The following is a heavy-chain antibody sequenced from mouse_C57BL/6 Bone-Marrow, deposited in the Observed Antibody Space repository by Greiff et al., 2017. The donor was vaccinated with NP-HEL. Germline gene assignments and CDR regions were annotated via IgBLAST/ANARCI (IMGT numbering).Heavy chain of an antibody. Sequence: QVQLQQPGAELVKPGASVKLSCKASGYTFTSYWMQWVKQRPGQGLEWIGEIDPSDSYTNYNQKFKGKATLTVDTSSGTAYMQLSSLTSEDSAVYYCARSMRYAMDYWGQGTSVTVSS. J-gene: IGHJ4*01. CDR3: ARSMRYAMDY. CDR1: GYTFTSYW. V-gene: IGHV1-50*01. CDR2: IDPSDSYT.